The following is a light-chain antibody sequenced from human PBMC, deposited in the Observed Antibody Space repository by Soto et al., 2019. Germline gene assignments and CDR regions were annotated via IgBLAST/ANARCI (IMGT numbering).Light chain of an antibody. J-gene: IGLJ2*01. CDR1: RSDVGVYNY. V-gene: IGLV2-11*01. CDR3: CSYGGGYTPLV. Sequence: QSALTQPRSVSASPGQSVTLSCTGSRSDVGVYNYVSWYQQHPGKAPKLMLYDVSKRPSGVPGRFSGSKSGNPASLTISGLQAEDEADYYGCSYGGGYTPLVFGGGTQLTVL. CDR2: DVS.